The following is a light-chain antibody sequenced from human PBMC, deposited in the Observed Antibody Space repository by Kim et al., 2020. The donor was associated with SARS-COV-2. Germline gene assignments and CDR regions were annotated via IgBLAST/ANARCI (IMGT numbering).Light chain of an antibody. J-gene: IGKJ1*01. CDR1: QTLLYSSNNKNH. CDR3: QQYYSIPRT. Sequence: VTIKCKSSQTLLYSSNNKNHLAWYQQKPGQPPKLLIYWDSIREFGVPERFSGSGSGTDFTLTISSLQAEDVALYYCQQYYSIPRTFGRGTKVDIK. CDR2: WDS. V-gene: IGKV4-1*01.